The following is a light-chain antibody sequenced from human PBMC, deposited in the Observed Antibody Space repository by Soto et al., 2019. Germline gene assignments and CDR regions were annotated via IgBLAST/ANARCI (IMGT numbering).Light chain of an antibody. CDR2: EVS. J-gene: IGLJ1*01. CDR3: SSYTSSSTRV. V-gene: IGLV2-14*03. Sequence: QSALTQPASVSGSPGQSITISCTGTSSDVRAYDYVSWYQQHPDKAPKPMIYEVSNRPSGVSNRFSGSKSVNTATLTISGLQADDEADYYCSSYTSSSTRVFGTGTKLTVL. CDR1: SSDVRAYDY.